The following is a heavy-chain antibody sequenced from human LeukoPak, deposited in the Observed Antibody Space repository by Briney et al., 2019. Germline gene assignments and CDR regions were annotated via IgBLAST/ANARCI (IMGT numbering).Heavy chain of an antibody. V-gene: IGHV3-33*01. D-gene: IGHD3-10*01. CDR3: ARGIFGSGSYTDF. J-gene: IGHJ4*02. CDR1: GFAFNTYA. Sequence: GASLRLSCAASGFAFNTYAMHWGRQAPGPGLECVALIWHDGSHKFYSNSVRGQFTISRDNSKKTVSLQMNNLRPEDTAVYYCARGIFGSGSYTDFWGQGTLVTVSS. CDR2: IWHDGSHK.